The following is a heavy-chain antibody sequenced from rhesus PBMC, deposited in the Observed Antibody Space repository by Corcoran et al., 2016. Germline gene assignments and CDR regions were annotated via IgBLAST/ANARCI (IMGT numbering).Heavy chain of an antibody. J-gene: IGHJ4*01. D-gene: IGHD6-31*01. Sequence: EVQLVQSGAEGKRPGESLKISCQTSGTSFTSHWISWVGQMPGQGLEWMGAIDPSDSDTRYSPSFQGQITISADKSISTAYLQWSSLKASDSATYYCAKGGELAAAGLYYWGQGVLVTVSS. CDR2: IDPSDSDT. CDR3: AKGGELAAAGLYY. V-gene: IGHV5-2*01. CDR1: GTSFTSHW.